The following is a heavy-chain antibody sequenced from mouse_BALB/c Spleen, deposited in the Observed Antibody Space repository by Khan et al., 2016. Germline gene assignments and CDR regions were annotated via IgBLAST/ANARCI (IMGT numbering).Heavy chain of an antibody. CDR1: GFSLTSYG. D-gene: IGHD6-1*01. CDR3: ARDPLDDRYLCCDG. J-gene: IGHJ2*01. Sequence: QVQLKQSGPGLVQPSQSLSITCTVSGFSLTSYGVHWVRQSPGKGLEWLGVLWSGGSTNYTAAFISRLSISKDHSKSQVFFKMNSLHADDTAMYYCARDPLDDRYLCCDGWGQGTTLTVSS. CDR2: LWSGGST. V-gene: IGHV2-4-1*01.